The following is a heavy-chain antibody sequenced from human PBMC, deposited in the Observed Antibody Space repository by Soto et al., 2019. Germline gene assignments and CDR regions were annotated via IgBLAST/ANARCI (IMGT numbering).Heavy chain of an antibody. J-gene: IGHJ6*01. CDR2: IGDSGAST. Sequence: EVLLLESGGGLVQPGGSLRLSCEASGFSFSSFAMNWVRQAPGKGLEWVSAIGDSGASTYYADSVKGRFTISRDNSRNTLYLQPISLRREDPAVYYCATGVELDVWGTGTTVTVSP. V-gene: IGHV3-23*01. CDR1: GFSFSSFA. CDR3: ATGVELDV. D-gene: IGHD1-26*01.